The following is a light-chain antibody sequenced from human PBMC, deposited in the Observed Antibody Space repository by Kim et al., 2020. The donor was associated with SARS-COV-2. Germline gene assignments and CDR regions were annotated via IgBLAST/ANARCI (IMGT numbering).Light chain of an antibody. CDR2: AVS. Sequence: IRMTQSPSSLSASTGDRVNITCRASHDVSTYLAWYQHKPGKAPKLLMYAVSTLHSGVPSRFRGSGSGTDFTLTISCLQSEDFATYYCQQYYSYPRSFGQGTNLE. V-gene: IGKV1-8*01. J-gene: IGKJ2*04. CDR1: HDVSTY. CDR3: QQYYSYPRS.